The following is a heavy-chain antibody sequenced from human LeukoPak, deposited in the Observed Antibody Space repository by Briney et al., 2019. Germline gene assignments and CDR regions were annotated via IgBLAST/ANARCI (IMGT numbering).Heavy chain of an antibody. CDR2: ISYEGSNK. J-gene: IGHJ4*02. V-gene: IGHV3-30*03. CDR3: ATADIVVVPAASTYYYFDY. CDR1: GFTFSGYG. Sequence: PGGSLRLSCAASGFTFSGYGMHWVRQAPGKGLEWVAVISYEGSNKYYADSLKGRFTISRDNSSHTVFLQMNSLRAEDTAVYYCATADIVVVPAASTYYYFDYWGQGTLVTVSS. D-gene: IGHD2-2*01.